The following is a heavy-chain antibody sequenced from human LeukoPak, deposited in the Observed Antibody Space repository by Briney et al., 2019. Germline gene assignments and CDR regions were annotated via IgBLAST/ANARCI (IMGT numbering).Heavy chain of an antibody. CDR1: GFTFSSYG. Sequence: GRSLRLSCAASGFTFSSYGMHWVRQASGKGLEWVAVISYDGSNKYYADSVKGRFTISRDNSKNTLYLQMNSLRAEDTAVYYCARGTVVTGEAFDIWGQGTMVTVSS. V-gene: IGHV3-30*03. J-gene: IGHJ3*02. CDR2: ISYDGSNK. CDR3: ARGTVVTGEAFDI. D-gene: IGHD4-23*01.